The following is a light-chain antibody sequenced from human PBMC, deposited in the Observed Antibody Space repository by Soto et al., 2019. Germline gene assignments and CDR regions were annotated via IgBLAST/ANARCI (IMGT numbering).Light chain of an antibody. CDR1: QSVSSTF. CDR2: GAS. CDR3: QKYNSAPKGTWT. Sequence: DIVLTQSPGTLSLSPGERATLSCRASQSVSSTFFAWYQQKPGQAPRLLMFGASNRATGIPDRFSGSGSGTDFTLTISRLEPEDFAMYYCQKYNSAPKGTWTFGQGTKVDIK. V-gene: IGKV3-20*01. J-gene: IGKJ1*01.